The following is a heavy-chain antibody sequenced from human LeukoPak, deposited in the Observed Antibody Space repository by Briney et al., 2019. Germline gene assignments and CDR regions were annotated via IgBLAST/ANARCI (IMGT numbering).Heavy chain of an antibody. Sequence: GGSLRLSCAASGFTFSSFAMSWVRQAPGKGLEWVSAISGSGGSTYYADSVKGRFTISRDNSKNTLYLQMNSLRAEDMAVYYCAKDRRITMVRGDGTFDYWGQGTLVTVSS. CDR3: AKDRRITMVRGDGTFDY. CDR1: GFTFSSFA. CDR2: ISGSGGST. V-gene: IGHV3-23*01. D-gene: IGHD3-10*01. J-gene: IGHJ4*02.